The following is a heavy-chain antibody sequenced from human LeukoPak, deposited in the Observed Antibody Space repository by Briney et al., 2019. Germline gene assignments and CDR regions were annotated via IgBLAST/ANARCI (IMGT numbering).Heavy chain of an antibody. D-gene: IGHD1-26*01. V-gene: IGHV3-30*02. CDR3: AKGRGWEASYYYYYGR. CDR2: IRYDGSNK. J-gene: IGHJ6*04. CDR1: GFTFSSYG. Sequence: GGSLRLSCAASGFTFSSYGIHWVRQAPGKGLEWVAFIRYDGSNKYYPDSVKGRFTISRDNSKNTLYLQMNSLRAEDTAVYYCAKGRGWEASYYYYYGRLGQRDHGHHLL.